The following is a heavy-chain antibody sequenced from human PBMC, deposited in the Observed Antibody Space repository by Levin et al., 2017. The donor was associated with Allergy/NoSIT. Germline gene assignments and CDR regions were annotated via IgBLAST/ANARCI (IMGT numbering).Heavy chain of an antibody. Sequence: GESLKISCAASGFTFSTYALTWVRQAPGRGLEWVSTICGSDSGSYYADSVRGRFTISRDNSRNTLSLQMNSLRAEDTAVYYCVRHIGGSCYSAADCWGQGTLVTVSS. J-gene: IGHJ4*02. V-gene: IGHV3-23*01. CDR3: VRHIGGSCYSAADC. CDR2: ICGSDSGS. D-gene: IGHD2-15*01. CDR1: GFTFSTYA.